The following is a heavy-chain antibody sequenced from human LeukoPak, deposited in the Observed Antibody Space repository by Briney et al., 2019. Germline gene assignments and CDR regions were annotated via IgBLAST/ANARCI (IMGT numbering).Heavy chain of an antibody. D-gene: IGHD6-13*01. CDR3: ARRAAAGPGFDY. CDR2: IYYSGST. V-gene: IGHV4-39*01. J-gene: IGHJ4*02. Sequence: SETLSLTCAVSGGSISSSSYYWGWIRQPPGKGLEWIGSIYYSGSTYYNPSLKSRATISVDTSKNQFSLKLSSVTAADTAVYYCARRAAAGPGFDYWGQGTLVTVSS. CDR1: GGSISSSSYY.